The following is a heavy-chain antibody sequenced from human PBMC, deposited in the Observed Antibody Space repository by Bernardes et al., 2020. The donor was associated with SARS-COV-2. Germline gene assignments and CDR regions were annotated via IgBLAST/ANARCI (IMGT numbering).Heavy chain of an antibody. D-gene: IGHD3-3*01. J-gene: IGHJ6*02. Sequence: SETLSLTCTVSGDSNKYYYWSWIRQPPGKGLEWIGYIYHSGNTNYNPSLKSRVSISIDTSKSQFSLKLTSVTAADTAVYYCARDRMRGTTISGVVRRTSGGGMDVWGQGTTVIVSS. V-gene: IGHV4-59*12. CDR3: ARDRMRGTTISGVVRRTSGGGMDV. CDR1: GDSNKYYY. CDR2: IYHSGNT.